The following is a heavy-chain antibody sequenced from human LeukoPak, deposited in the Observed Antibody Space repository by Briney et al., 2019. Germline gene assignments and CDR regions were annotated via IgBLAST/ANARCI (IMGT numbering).Heavy chain of an antibody. Sequence: GGSLGLSCAASGFTFSSHAMSWVRQAPGKGLEWVSSISDNSDTIFYTDSVKGRFTISRDNSRNTLYLQMDSLRAEGTAIYYCARDPPWFDPWGQGTLVAVSS. CDR2: ISDNSDTI. J-gene: IGHJ5*02. CDR3: ARDPPWFDP. CDR1: GFTFSSHA. V-gene: IGHV3-23*01.